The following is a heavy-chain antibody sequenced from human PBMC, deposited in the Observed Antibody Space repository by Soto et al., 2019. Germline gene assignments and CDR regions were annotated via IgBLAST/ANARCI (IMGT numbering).Heavy chain of an antibody. CDR1: GYTFTSYG. CDR3: ARDNDDIFTGYYFFGSVRHNGFDP. V-gene: IGHV1-18*01. D-gene: IGHD3-9*01. J-gene: IGHJ5*02. CDR2: ISAYNGNT. Sequence: QVQLVQSGAEVKKPGASVKVSCKASGYTFTSYGISWVRQAPGQGLEWMGWISAYNGNTNYAQKLQGRVTMTTDTSTSTACLELRSLRYDDTSVYYCARDNDDIFTGYYFFGSVRHNGFDPWGQGTLVTVSS.